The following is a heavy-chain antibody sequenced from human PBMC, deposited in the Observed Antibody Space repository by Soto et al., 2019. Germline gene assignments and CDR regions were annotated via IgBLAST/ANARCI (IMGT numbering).Heavy chain of an antibody. CDR2: MSGAGRSS. CDR1: GFTFSSYA. V-gene: IGHV3-23*01. D-gene: IGHD3-3*01. Sequence: DVQLLESGGDLVQPGGSLRLSCAASGFTFSSYAMSWVRQAPGKGLEWVSSMSGAGRSSYDADSVKGRFTISRDSSKNTLNLQMNNLRAEDTALYYCAKGPIFGVENIYDYWGQGTLVTVSS. CDR3: AKGPIFGVENIYDY. J-gene: IGHJ4*02.